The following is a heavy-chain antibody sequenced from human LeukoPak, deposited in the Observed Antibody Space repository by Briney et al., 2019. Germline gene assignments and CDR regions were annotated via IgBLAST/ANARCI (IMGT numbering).Heavy chain of an antibody. J-gene: IGHJ4*02. CDR3: ATYRQVLLPFES. CDR1: GFTFSSYE. Sequence: GGSLRLSCAASGFTFSSYEMIWVRQPPGKGLEWVSSIFPSGGEIHYADSVRGRFTISRDNSKSTLTLQMNSLRAEDTAIYYCATYRQVLLPFESWGQGTLVTVSS. D-gene: IGHD2-8*02. V-gene: IGHV3-23*01. CDR2: IFPSGGEI.